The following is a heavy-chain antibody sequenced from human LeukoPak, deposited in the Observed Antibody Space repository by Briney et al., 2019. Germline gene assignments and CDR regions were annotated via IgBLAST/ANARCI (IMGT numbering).Heavy chain of an antibody. CDR2: IIPIFGTA. CDR3: ARTRLLTHYFDY. J-gene: IGHJ4*02. CDR1: GGTFSSYA. Sequence: ASVNVSCKASGGTFSSYAISWVRQAPGQGLEWMGGIIPIFGTANYAQKFQGRVTFTADESTSTAYMELSSLSSEDTAVYYCARTRLLTHYFDYWGQGTLVAVSS. V-gene: IGHV1-69*01. D-gene: IGHD6-25*01.